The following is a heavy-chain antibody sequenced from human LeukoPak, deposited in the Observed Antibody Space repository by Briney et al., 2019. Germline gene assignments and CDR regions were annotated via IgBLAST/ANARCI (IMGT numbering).Heavy chain of an antibody. CDR2: IIPILGIA. CDR1: GGTFSSYA. Sequence: SVKVSCKASGGTFSSYAISWVRQAPGQGLEWMGRIIPILGIANYAQKFQGRVTITADKSTSTAYMELSSLRSDDTAVYYCARDLSGLRGLAFDYWGQGTLVTVSS. J-gene: IGHJ4*02. CDR3: ARDLSGLRGLAFDY. D-gene: IGHD4-17*01. V-gene: IGHV1-69*04.